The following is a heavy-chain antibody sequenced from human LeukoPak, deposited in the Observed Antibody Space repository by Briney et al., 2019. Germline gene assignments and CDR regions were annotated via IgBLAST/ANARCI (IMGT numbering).Heavy chain of an antibody. J-gene: IGHJ4*02. CDR3: ARVGFGGRPFAY. D-gene: IGHD3-10*01. Sequence: ASVKVSCKASGYTFTGYYIHWVRQAPAQGLEWMGWINPNSGGTNYAQKFQGRVTMTRETYISTASMEVSRLRSDDRGVYYCARVGFGGRPFAYWGQGTLVSVSS. CDR1: GYTFTGYY. V-gene: IGHV1-2*02. CDR2: INPNSGGT.